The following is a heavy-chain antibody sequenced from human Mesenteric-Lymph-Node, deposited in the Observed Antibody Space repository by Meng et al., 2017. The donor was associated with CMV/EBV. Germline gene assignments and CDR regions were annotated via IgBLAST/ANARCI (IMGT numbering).Heavy chain of an antibody. CDR3: ARHFDFWTGYTISSFDY. J-gene: IGHJ4*01. Sequence: GESLKISCTSSGFSFGDYAMSWVRQAPGKGLEWVGFIRSKAFGATTEYAASVKSRFTISRDDANSIAYLQMNSLKTEDTAVYYCARHFDFWTGYTISSFDYWGHGTAVTVSS. CDR2: IRSKAFGATT. V-gene: IGHV3-49*04. CDR1: GFSFGDYA. D-gene: IGHD3/OR15-3a*01.